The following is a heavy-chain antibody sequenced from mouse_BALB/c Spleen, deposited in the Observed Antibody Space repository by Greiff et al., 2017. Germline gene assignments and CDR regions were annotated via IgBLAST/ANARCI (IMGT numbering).Heavy chain of an antibody. V-gene: IGHV2-9*02. CDR2: IWAGGST. J-gene: IGHJ3*01. D-gene: IGHD3-2*01. CDR1: GFSLTSYG. Sequence: QVQLKESGPDLVAPSQSLSITCTVSGFSLTSYGVHWVRQPPGKGLEWLGVIWAGGSTNYNSALMSRLSISKDNSKSQVFLKMNSLQTDDTAMYYCAKSRQLGPWWFAYWGQGTLVTVSA. CDR3: AKSRQLGPWWFAY.